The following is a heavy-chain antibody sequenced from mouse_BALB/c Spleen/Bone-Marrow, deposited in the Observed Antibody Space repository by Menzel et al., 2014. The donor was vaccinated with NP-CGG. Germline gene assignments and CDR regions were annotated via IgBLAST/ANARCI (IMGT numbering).Heavy chain of an antibody. V-gene: IGHV14-3*02. CDR1: GFNIKDTY. J-gene: IGHJ4*01. Sequence: VQLQQSGAELVKPGASVKLSCTASGFNIKDTYMHWVKQRPEQGLEWIGRIDPANGNTKYDPKFQGKATITADTSSNTAYLQLSSLTSEDTAVYYCARWEYYAMDYWGQGTSVTVST. CDR2: IDPANGNT. D-gene: IGHD4-1*01. CDR3: ARWEYYAMDY.